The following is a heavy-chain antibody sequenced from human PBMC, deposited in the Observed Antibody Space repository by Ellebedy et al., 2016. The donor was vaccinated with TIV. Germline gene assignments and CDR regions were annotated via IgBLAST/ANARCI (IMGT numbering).Heavy chain of an antibody. V-gene: IGHV4-59*01. CDR2: ISFSGTT. D-gene: IGHD6-19*01. J-gene: IGHJ4*02. CDR3: AHYLAGWGGRGD. CDR1: GGSISTYY. Sequence: MPSETLSLTCTISGGSISTYYWNWIRRPPGKGLEWIGYISFSGTTSYNPSLEGRITISIDKFKNQFSLKLSSVTAADTAVYYCAHYLAGWGGRGDWGQGTLVTVSS.